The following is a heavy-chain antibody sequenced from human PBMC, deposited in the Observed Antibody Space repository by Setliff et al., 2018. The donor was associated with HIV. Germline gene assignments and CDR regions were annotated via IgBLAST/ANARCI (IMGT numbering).Heavy chain of an antibody. V-gene: IGHV3-7*03. CDR2: ISPDGNRY. J-gene: IGHJ5*02. D-gene: IGHD2-8*01. CDR1: GFSFSNFW. CDR3: ARVLLRTNAVYGVVSNRFDP. Sequence: PGGSLRLSCAASGFSFSNFWMHWVRQAPGKGLEWVASISPDGNRYHCVGSVKGRFTASRDNAKTSLYLQMNSLRAEDTAMYYCARVLLRTNAVYGVVSNRFDPWGQGTLVTVSS.